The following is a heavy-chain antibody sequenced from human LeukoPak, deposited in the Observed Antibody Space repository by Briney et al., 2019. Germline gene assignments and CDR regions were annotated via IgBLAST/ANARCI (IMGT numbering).Heavy chain of an antibody. V-gene: IGHV3-23*01. CDR3: AKDRGRSWQNWFDS. J-gene: IGHJ5*01. Sequence: GGSLRLSCAASGFTFSSNAMSWVRQAPGRGLEWVSVIGSTTTYYADSVKGRFTISRDNYKNTVYLQMNSLRADGTAVYFCAKDRGRSWQNWFDSWGQGTLVTVSS. D-gene: IGHD6-13*01. CDR1: GFTFSSNA. CDR2: IGSTTT.